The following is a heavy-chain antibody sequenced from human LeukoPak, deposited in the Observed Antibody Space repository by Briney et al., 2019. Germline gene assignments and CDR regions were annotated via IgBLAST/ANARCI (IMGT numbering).Heavy chain of an antibody. D-gene: IGHD3-16*01. CDR1: GFTVSSKY. V-gene: IGHV3-66*01. CDR2: IYSGGST. Sequence: GGSLRLSCAVSGFTVSSKYMSWVRQAPGKGLEWVSVIYSGGSTYYADSVKGRFTISRDNAKNSLYLQMNSLRAEDTAVYYCAKSFGGVIPFDYWGQGTLVTVSS. CDR3: AKSFGGVIPFDY. J-gene: IGHJ4*02.